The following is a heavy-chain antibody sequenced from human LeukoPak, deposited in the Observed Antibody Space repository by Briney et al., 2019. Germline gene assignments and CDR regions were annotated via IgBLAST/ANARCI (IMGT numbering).Heavy chain of an antibody. J-gene: IGHJ4*02. V-gene: IGHV4-59*08. CDR2: IYYSGST. Sequence: SETLSLTCTVSGGSISSYYWSWIRQPPGKGLEWIGYIYYSGSTSYNPSLKSRVTVSIDTSKNQFSLKLTSVTAADTAVYYCARHYGYNYGYVDYWGQGALVTVSS. CDR1: GGSISSYY. CDR3: ARHYGYNYGYVDY. D-gene: IGHD5-18*01.